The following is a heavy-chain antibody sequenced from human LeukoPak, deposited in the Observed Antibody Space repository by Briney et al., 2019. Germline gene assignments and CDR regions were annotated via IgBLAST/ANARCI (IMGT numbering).Heavy chain of an antibody. J-gene: IGHJ4*02. CDR1: GYTFTTYG. D-gene: IGHD3-9*01. CDR3: ARETYSNILTGTDY. CDR2: ISTYDDNI. Sequence: ASVKVSCKASGYTFTTYGLSWVRQAPGQGLEWLGWISTYDDNIKCAQSLQGRLTLTIDTSTSTAYMELRSLTSDDTAVYYCARETYSNILTGTDYWGPGTLVTVSS. V-gene: IGHV1-18*01.